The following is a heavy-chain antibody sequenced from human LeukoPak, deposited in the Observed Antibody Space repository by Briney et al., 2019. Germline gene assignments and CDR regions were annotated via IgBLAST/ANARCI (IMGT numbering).Heavy chain of an antibody. Sequence: PSETLSLTCTVSGGSLSSVSDYWSWIRQSAGRGLEWIGRIYASGSTNYNPSLKSRVTISVDTSKNQFSLKLSSVTAADTAVYYCARSGYSNFDYWGQGTLVTVSS. D-gene: IGHD3-3*01. CDR2: IYASGST. J-gene: IGHJ4*02. CDR1: GGSLSSVSDY. V-gene: IGHV4-61*02. CDR3: ARSGYSNFDY.